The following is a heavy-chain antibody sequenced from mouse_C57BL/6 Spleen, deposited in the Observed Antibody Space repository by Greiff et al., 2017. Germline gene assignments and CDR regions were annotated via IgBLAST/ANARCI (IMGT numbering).Heavy chain of an antibody. CDR3: TFYDYDWYFDV. J-gene: IGHJ1*03. D-gene: IGHD2-4*01. V-gene: IGHV14-4*01. CDR2: IDPENGDT. CDR1: GFNIKDDY. Sequence: VQLQQSGAELVRPGASVKLSCTASGFNIKDDYMHWVKQRPEQGLEWIGWIDPENGDTEYASKFQGKATITADTSSNTAYLQLSSLTSEDTAVYYCTFYDYDWYFDVWGTGTTVTVSS.